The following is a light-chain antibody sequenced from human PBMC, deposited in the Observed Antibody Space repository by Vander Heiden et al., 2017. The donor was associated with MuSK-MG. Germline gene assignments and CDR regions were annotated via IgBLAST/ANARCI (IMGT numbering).Light chain of an antibody. V-gene: IGKV4-1*01. Sequence: DIVMTQSPDSLAASLGERATINCKSSQSVLSSSNNKNYLTWHQQKPGQPPKLLIYWASTRESGVPDRFSGSGSGTDFTLTISSLQAEDVAVYYCQQYYSSPYTFPQGTKLEIK. CDR2: WAS. J-gene: IGKJ2*01. CDR3: QQYYSSPYT. CDR1: QSVLSSSNNKNY.